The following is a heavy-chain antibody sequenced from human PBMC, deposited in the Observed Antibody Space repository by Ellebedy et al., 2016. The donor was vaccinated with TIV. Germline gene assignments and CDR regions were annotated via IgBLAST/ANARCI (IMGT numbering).Heavy chain of an antibody. D-gene: IGHD2-15*01. J-gene: IGHJ3*02. Sequence: AASVKVSCKVSGYTLTELSMHWVRQAPGKGLEWMGGFDPEDGETIYAQKFQGRVTMTEDTSTDTAYMELSSLRSEDTAVYYCATDRPVGYCSGGSCRTDAFDIWGQGTMVTVSS. CDR1: GYTLTELS. CDR2: FDPEDGET. V-gene: IGHV1-24*01. CDR3: ATDRPVGYCSGGSCRTDAFDI.